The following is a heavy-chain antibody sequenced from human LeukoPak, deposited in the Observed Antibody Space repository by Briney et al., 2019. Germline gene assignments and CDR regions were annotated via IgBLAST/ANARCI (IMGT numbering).Heavy chain of an antibody. Sequence: ASVKVSCKVSEYTLTELSMHWVRQAPGKGLEWLGGFDPEDGEIIYAQKFQGRVTMRDDTSTDTAYMELGSLRSDDTAVDYCAADRGDYSWSYLTAFYIWGQGKKVNGSS. CDR3: AADRGDYSWSYLTAFYI. V-gene: IGHV1-24*01. J-gene: IGHJ3*02. CDR1: EYTLTELS. D-gene: IGHD1-26*01. CDR2: FDPEDGEI.